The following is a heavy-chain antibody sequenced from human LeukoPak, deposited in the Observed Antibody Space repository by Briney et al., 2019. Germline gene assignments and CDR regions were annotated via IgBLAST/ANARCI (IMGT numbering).Heavy chain of an antibody. CDR2: VIPIFGTA. D-gene: IGHD3-3*01. CDR1: GGTFSSYA. CDR3: ARAIFGVVRTYYYMDV. Sequence: ASVKVSCKASGGTFSSYAISWVRQAPGQGLEWMGGVIPIFGTANYAQKFQGRVTITTDESTSTAYMELSSLRSEDTAVYHCARAIFGVVRTYYYMDVWGKGTTVTVSS. V-gene: IGHV1-69*05. J-gene: IGHJ6*03.